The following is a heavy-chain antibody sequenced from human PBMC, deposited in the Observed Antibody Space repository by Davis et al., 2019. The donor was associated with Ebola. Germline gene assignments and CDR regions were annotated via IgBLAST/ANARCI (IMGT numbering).Heavy chain of an antibody. J-gene: IGHJ4*02. CDR3: ARGHNYAHEY. D-gene: IGHD4-11*01. CDR1: GYTFTSYN. CDR2: VILKSGAT. Sequence: ASVKVSCKASGYTFTSYNINWVRQAPGQGLERLGRVILKSGATNYAQKFQGRVTMTRDTSVSTVYMELSSLRYDDTADYYCARGHNYAHEYWGQGTLVTVSS. V-gene: IGHV1-2*06.